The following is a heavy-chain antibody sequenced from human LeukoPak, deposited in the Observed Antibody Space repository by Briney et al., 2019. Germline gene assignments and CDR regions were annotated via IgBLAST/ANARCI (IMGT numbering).Heavy chain of an antibody. J-gene: IGHJ4*02. CDR3: ARDEGSWTSYYFDH. Sequence: PGGSLRLSCAASGFTFSSYWMSWVRQAPGKGLEWVANIKQDGSEKYYVDSVKGRFTISRDNAKNSLYLQMNSLRAEDTAVYYCARDEGSWTSYYFDHWGQGTLVTVSS. CDR2: IKQDGSEK. CDR1: GFTFSSYW. D-gene: IGHD3-16*02. V-gene: IGHV3-7*01.